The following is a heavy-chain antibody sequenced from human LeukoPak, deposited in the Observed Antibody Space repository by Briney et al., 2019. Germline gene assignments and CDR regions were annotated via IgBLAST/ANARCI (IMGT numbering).Heavy chain of an antibody. CDR2: IYNGDTT. CDR1: GFTVSSNH. CDR3: AKIGDWESGDY. V-gene: IGHV3-66*02. Sequence: GGSLRLSCAASGFTVSSNHMSWVRQAPGKGLEWVSVIYNGDTTQYADSVKGRFTISRDNSKNTLYLQMNSLRAEDTAVYYCAKIGDWESGDYWGQGTLVTVSS. J-gene: IGHJ4*02. D-gene: IGHD2-21*02.